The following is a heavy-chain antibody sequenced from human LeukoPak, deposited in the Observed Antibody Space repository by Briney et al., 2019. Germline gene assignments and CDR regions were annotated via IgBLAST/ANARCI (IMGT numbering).Heavy chain of an antibody. V-gene: IGHV3-21*04. CDR3: ARVSSRSWYLEYYYRDV. CDR1: GFTFSSYS. Sequence: GGSLRLSCAASGFTFSSYSMNWVRQAPGKGLEWVSSISSSSSYIYYADSVKGRFTISRDNAKNSLYLQMNSLRAEDTAVYYCARVSSRSWYLEYYYRDVWGKGTTVTVSS. J-gene: IGHJ6*03. D-gene: IGHD6-13*01. CDR2: ISSSSSYI.